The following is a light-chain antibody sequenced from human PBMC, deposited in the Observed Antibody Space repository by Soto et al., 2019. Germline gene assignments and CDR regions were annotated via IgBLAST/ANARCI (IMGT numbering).Light chain of an antibody. CDR1: QSVLYSSNNKNY. CDR2: LAS. Sequence: DIVMTQSPDSLAVSLGARATINCKSSQSVLYSSNNKNYLAWYQQKPGQPPKLLIYLASTRESGVPDRFSGSGSGTDFTLTISSLQAEDVAVYYCEQYYSTPWTFGQGAKVESK. V-gene: IGKV4-1*01. CDR3: EQYYSTPWT. J-gene: IGKJ1*01.